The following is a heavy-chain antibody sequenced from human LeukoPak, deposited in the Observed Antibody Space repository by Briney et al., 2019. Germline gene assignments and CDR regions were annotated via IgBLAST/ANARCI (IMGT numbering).Heavy chain of an antibody. V-gene: IGHV4-59*08. CDR2: IYYSGST. CDR3: ARHPPARYNWFDP. D-gene: IGHD1-14*01. Sequence: SETLSLTCTVSGGSISSYYRSWIRQPPGKGLEWIGYIYYSGSTNYNPSLKSRVTISVDTSKNQFSLKLSSVTAADTAVYYCARHPPARYNWFDPWGLGTLVTVSS. CDR1: GGSISSYY. J-gene: IGHJ5*02.